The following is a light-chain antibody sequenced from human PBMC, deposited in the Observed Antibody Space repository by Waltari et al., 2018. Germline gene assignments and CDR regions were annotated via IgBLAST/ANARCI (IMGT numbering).Light chain of an antibody. CDR1: RSNIGRNT. CDR3: AAWDDSLSGGV. Sequence: QSVLTQPPSASGTPGRRVTISCSGSRSNIGRNTVTWYQQLPGTAPKILIYSNNPRPSGVPARFSGSKSGTSAALAISGLQSEEEADYYCAAWDDSLSGGVFGGGTKLTVL. V-gene: IGLV1-44*01. J-gene: IGLJ3*02. CDR2: SNN.